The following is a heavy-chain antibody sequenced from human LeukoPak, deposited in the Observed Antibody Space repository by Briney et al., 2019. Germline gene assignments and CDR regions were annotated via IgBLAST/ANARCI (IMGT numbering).Heavy chain of an antibody. CDR2: IYHSGST. D-gene: IGHD1-26*01. CDR1: GGSISSGGYY. V-gene: IGHV4-30-2*01. CDR3: ARHLGVSGRRDAFDI. Sequence: SETLSLTCTVSGGSISSGGYYWSWIRQPPGKGLEWIGYIYHSGSTYYNPSLKSRVTISVDRSKNQFSLKLSSVTAADTAVYYCARHLGVSGRRDAFDIWGQGTMVTVSS. J-gene: IGHJ3*02.